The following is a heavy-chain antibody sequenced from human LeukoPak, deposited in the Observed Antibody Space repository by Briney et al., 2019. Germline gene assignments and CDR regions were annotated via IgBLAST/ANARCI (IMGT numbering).Heavy chain of an antibody. V-gene: IGHV1-69*13. CDR3: ARGSPKKYYYDSSGYLSNAFDI. CDR1: GGTFSSYA. D-gene: IGHD3-22*01. CDR2: SIPIFGTA. J-gene: IGHJ3*02. Sequence: SVKVSCKASGGTFSSYAISWVRQAPGQGLEWMGGSIPIFGTANYAQKFQGRVTITADESTSTAYMELSSLISEDTVVYYCARGSPKKYYYDSSGYLSNAFDIWGQGTMVTVSS.